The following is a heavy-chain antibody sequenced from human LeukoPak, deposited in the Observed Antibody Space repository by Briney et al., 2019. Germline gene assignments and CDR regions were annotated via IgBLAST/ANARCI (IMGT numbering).Heavy chain of an antibody. V-gene: IGHV5-51*01. D-gene: IGHD6-13*01. CDR1: GYSFTSYW. CDR3: ARRLGYSSSWYNRGWFDS. CDR2: IYPGDSDT. J-gene: IGHJ5*01. Sequence: PGESLKISCKGSGYSFTSYWIGWVRQMPGKGLEWMGIIYPGDSDTRYSPSFQGQVTISADKSISTAYLQWSSLKASDTAMYYCARRLGYSSSWYNRGWFDSWGQGTLVTVSS.